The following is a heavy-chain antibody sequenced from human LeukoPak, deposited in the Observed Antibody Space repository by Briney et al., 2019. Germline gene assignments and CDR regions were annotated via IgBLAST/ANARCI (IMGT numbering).Heavy chain of an antibody. CDR2: IHHSGST. V-gene: IGHV4-38-2*02. Sequence: PSETLSLTCIVSGYSISSGYYWGWIRQPPGKGLEWIGNIHHSGSTYYNPSLKSRVTISVDTSKNQLSLKLSSVTAADTAVYYCARVTIAAAGRGYFDYWGQGTLVTVSS. D-gene: IGHD6-13*01. CDR3: ARVTIAAAGRGYFDY. CDR1: GYSISSGYY. J-gene: IGHJ4*02.